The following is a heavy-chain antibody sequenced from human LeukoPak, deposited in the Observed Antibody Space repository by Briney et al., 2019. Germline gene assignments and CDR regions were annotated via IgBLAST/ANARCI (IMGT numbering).Heavy chain of an antibody. J-gene: IGHJ4*02. CDR1: GFTFADYS. V-gene: IGHV3-9*01. CDR3: AKAHYYDSSGHAKSYFDY. CDR2: ISCNSCSR. Sequence: GGSLKVSCEASGFTFADYSIHWVRQAPGQDLEWMSGISCNSCSRGYAEPVQGRFTITRNNAKNSLYLQMNSLRAEDTALYYCAKAHYYDSSGHAKSYFDYWGQGTLVTVSS. D-gene: IGHD3-22*01.